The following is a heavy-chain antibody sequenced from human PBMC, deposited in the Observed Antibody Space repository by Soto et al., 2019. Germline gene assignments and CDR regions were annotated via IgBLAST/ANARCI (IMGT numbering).Heavy chain of an antibody. CDR1: GFTFSSYG. Sequence: GGSLRLSCAACGFTFSSYGMRWIRQALGKGLEWIVVIWYDERNKYYADTEKGRLPISRYNSKNTLFLQMNSLRVEDMVVYYFVREGTDYVWGSYRRYYLAYWGQGALVTVSS. J-gene: IGHJ4*02. CDR3: VREGTDYVWGSYRRYYLAY. D-gene: IGHD3-16*02. CDR2: IWYDERNK. V-gene: IGHV3-33*01.